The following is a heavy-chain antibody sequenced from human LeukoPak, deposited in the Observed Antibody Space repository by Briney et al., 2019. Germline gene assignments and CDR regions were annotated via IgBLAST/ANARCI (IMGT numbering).Heavy chain of an antibody. D-gene: IGHD1-14*01. Sequence: ASVKVSCKTSGYPLTTYEINWVRQAAGQGLEWMGWVHPNTGNTAYAQRFQRRVTMTRDTSISTAYMELSSLTSNDTAVYFCARGPRNDPWGQGTLVTVSS. CDR2: VHPNTGNT. CDR3: ARGPRNDP. V-gene: IGHV1-8*01. J-gene: IGHJ5*02. CDR1: GYPLTTYE.